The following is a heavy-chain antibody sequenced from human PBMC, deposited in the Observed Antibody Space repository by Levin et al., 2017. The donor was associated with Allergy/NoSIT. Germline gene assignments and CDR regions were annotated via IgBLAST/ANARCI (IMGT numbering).Heavy chain of an antibody. J-gene: IGHJ3*02. D-gene: IGHD1-1*01. CDR1: GYTFRRYG. Sequence: GESLKISCQASGYTFRRYGISWVRQAPGQGLEWMGWSSPYNGNTNYAQKLQGRVTMTTDTSTSTAYMELRSLRSDDTAVYFCARHCVAGTGEAFDIWGQGTRVTVSS. CDR3: ARHCVAGTGEAFDI. CDR2: SSPYNGNT. V-gene: IGHV1-18*01.